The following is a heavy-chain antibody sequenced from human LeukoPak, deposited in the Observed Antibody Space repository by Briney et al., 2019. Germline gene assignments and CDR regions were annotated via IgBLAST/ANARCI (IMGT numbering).Heavy chain of an antibody. J-gene: IGHJ4*02. CDR1: GGSISSYY. D-gene: IGHD3-10*01. Sequence: SETLSLTCTVAGGSISSYYWSWSRQPPGQGLGWIWYIYYSGSTNYNPSLQSRVTISVDTSKNQFSLKLRSVPAADTALYYCARVRSSGEPHLDFWGQGTLVKVSS. CDR3: ARVRSSGEPHLDF. V-gene: IGHV4-59*01. CDR2: IYYSGST.